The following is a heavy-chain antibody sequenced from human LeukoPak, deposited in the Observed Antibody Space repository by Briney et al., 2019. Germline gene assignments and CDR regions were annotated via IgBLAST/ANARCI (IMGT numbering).Heavy chain of an antibody. J-gene: IGHJ4*02. V-gene: IGHV3-21*01. D-gene: IGHD2-15*01. CDR1: GFTFSSYS. CDR3: ARAKLDIVVVVAATPDY. Sequence: PGGSLRLSCAASGFTFSSYSMNWVRQAPGKGLEWVSSISSSSYIYYADSEKGRFTISRDNAKNSLYLQMNSLRAEDTAVYYCARAKLDIVVVVAATPDYWGQGTLVTVSS. CDR2: ISSSSYI.